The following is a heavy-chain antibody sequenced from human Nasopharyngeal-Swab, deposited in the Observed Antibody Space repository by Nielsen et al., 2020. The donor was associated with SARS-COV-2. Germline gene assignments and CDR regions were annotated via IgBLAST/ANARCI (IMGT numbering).Heavy chain of an antibody. Sequence: GESLKISCTASGFAFHSYSMNWVRQAPGKGLEWVSAISGSGDISGSGGSTYYADSVKGRFTISRDNSKNTLSLQMNSLRAEDTAVYYCAKDLRGPYFFWGQGTLVTVSS. D-gene: IGHD2/OR15-2a*01. CDR3: AKDLRGPYFF. J-gene: IGHJ4*02. CDR1: GFAFHSYS. V-gene: IGHV3-23*01. CDR2: ISGSGDISGSGGST.